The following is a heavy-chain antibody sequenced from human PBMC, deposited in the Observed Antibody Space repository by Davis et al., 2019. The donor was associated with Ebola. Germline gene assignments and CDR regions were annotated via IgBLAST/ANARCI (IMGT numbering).Heavy chain of an antibody. V-gene: IGHV1-18*04. D-gene: IGHD3-3*01. CDR2: INPHNGNT. CDR1: GYTFTGYY. CDR3: AREKLGGSADC. Sequence: AASVKVSCKASGYTFTGYYMHWVRQAPAQGLEWMVWINPHNGNTNYAQNVQGRVIMTSDTATTTAYMELRSLRSDDTAVYYCAREKLGGSADCWGQGTLVIVSS. J-gene: IGHJ4*02.